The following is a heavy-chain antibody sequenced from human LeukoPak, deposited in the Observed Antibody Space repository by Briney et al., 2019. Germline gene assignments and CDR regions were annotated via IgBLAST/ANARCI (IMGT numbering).Heavy chain of an antibody. CDR3: ARRVVAGTTVDF. CDR1: GGSINSPNSY. Sequence: SETLSLTCTVSGGSINSPNSYWGWIRQPPGKGLEWIGSIFHDRTTYYSPSLKSRVTVSVDTSLNQFSLNLMSMTAADTAVYYCARRVVAGTTVDFWGQGKLVTVSS. CDR2: IFHDRTT. V-gene: IGHV4-39*01. D-gene: IGHD1-1*01. J-gene: IGHJ4*02.